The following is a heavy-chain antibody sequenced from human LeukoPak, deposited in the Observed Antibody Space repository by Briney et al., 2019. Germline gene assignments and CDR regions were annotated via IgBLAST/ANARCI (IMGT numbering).Heavy chain of an antibody. Sequence: PSETLSLTCAVSGASIRNYYWSWIRQPAGKGLEWIGRFVPSGSTNYNPSLKSRVTMSVDTSKSQSSLKLNSVTAADTAVYYCAKEGAAPGPDFDYWGQGTLVIVSS. J-gene: IGHJ4*02. D-gene: IGHD6-13*01. CDR1: GASIRNYY. CDR2: FVPSGST. V-gene: IGHV4-4*07. CDR3: AKEGAAPGPDFDY.